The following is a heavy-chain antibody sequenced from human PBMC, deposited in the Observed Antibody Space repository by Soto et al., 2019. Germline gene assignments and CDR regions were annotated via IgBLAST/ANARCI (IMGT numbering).Heavy chain of an antibody. J-gene: IGHJ4*02. D-gene: IGHD4-17*01. CDR3: TRGYGDYVRDY. CDR1: GFTFSGSA. V-gene: IGHV3-73*01. Sequence: EVQLVESGGGLVQPGGSLKLSCAVSGFTFSGSAMHWVRQASGKGLEWVGRIRSKSNSYATAYAASVKGRFTISRDDSTNTAYLQMNSLKTEDTAVYYGTRGYGDYVRDYWGQGTLVTGSS. CDR2: IRSKSNSYAT.